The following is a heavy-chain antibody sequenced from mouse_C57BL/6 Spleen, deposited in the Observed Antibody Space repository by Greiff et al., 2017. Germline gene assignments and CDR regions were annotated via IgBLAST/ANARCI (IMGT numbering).Heavy chain of an antibody. V-gene: IGHV1-75*01. CDR2: IFPGSGST. J-gene: IGHJ3*01. D-gene: IGHD1-1*01. Sequence: VKLLESGPELVKPGASVKISCKASGSPFPDYYINWVKQRPGQGLEWIGWIFPGSGSTYYNEKFKGKATLTVDKSSSTAYMLLSSLTSEDSAVYFCARMNYGGSYGWFAYWGQGTLVTVSA. CDR1: GSPFPDYY. CDR3: ARMNYGGSYGWFAY.